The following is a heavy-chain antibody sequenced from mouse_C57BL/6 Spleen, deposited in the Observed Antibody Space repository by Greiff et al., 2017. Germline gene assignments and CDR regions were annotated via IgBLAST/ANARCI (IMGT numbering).Heavy chain of an antibody. CDR3: AKMCTRYYFDY. Sequence: VKLMESGPELVKPGASVKLSCSASGYTFTSYDLNWVKQRRGQGVEWIGWFLPRDGSTNYNKKFKGKATLTVDTSSSTAYMELHRLTSEDSADYFCAKMCTRYYFDYWGQGTTLTVSS. J-gene: IGHJ2*01. V-gene: IGHV1-85*01. CDR2: FLPRDGST. CDR1: GYTFTSYD. D-gene: IGHD2-14*01.